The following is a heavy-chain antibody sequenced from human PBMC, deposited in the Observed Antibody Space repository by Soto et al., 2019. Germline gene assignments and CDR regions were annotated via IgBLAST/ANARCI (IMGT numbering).Heavy chain of an antibody. CDR2: INAGNGNT. J-gene: IGHJ4*02. CDR3: ARGPVLRYFDWLLYY. V-gene: IGHV1-3*01. CDR1: GYTFTSYA. D-gene: IGHD3-9*01. Sequence: ASVKVSCKASGYTFTSYAMHWVRQAPGQRLEWMGWINAGNGNTKYSQKFQGRVTITRDTSASTAYMELSSLRSEDTAVYYCARGPVLRYFDWLLYYWGQGTLVTVSS.